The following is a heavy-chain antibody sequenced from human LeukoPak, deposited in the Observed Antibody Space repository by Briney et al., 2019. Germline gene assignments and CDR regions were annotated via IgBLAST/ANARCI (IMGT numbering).Heavy chain of an antibody. CDR2: IYPGDSDT. J-gene: IGHJ4*02. Sequence: TGESLKISCKGSGYSFTSYWIGWVRQMPGKGLEWMWVIYPGDSDTRYSPSLEGQVTISADKSITTAYLQWTRLKASDTAMDYCARAGVLDYWGQGTLVTVSS. CDR3: ARAGVLDY. V-gene: IGHV5-51*01. CDR1: GYSFTSYW.